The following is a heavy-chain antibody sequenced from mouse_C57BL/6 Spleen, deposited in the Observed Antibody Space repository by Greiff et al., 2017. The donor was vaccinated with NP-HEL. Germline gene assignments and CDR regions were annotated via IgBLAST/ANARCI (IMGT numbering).Heavy chain of an antibody. CDR1: GYAFSSYW. CDR2: IYPGDGDT. J-gene: IGHJ1*03. CDR3: ARSLLPPYWYFDV. D-gene: IGHD1-1*01. Sequence: VQLQQSGAELVKPGASVKISCKASGYAFSSYWMNWVKQRPGKGLEWIGQIYPGDGDTNYNGKFKGKATLTADKSSSTAYMQLSSLTSEDSAVYLCARSLLPPYWYFDVWGTGTTVTVSS. V-gene: IGHV1-80*01.